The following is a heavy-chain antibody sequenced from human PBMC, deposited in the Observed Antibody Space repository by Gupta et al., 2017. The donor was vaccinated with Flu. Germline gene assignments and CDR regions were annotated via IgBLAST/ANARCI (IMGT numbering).Heavy chain of an antibody. D-gene: IGHD6-13*01. CDR1: GITFSGYA. Sequence: EVQLFESGGGVVQPGEALRLSCVVSGITFSGYAMNWVRQAAGKGLEWLSTVGAGGDRTYYATSVVGRFTISRDNSKDTIYLQMNSLRGDDTAVYYCAKDRSGTPAIDYWGQGALVTVSA. CDR3: AKDRSGTPAIDY. CDR2: VGAGGDRT. V-gene: IGHV3-23*01. J-gene: IGHJ4*02.